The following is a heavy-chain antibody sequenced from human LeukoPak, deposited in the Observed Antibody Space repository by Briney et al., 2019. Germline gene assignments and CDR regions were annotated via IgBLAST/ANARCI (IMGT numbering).Heavy chain of an antibody. CDR1: GFTFSDSY. Sequence: PGRSLRLSCAASGFTFSDSYMSWIRQAPGKGLDWVPSISSSGSTIYNAYSVKDRFTISMDNAKTSLKQQMKSLRAQAMTVKYCARWPRGYCGGGSCGLDLGGRGTLVTVS. D-gene: IGHD2-15*01. J-gene: IGHJ2*01. V-gene: IGHV3-11*01. CDR3: ARWPRGYCGGGSCGLDL. CDR2: ISSSGSTI.